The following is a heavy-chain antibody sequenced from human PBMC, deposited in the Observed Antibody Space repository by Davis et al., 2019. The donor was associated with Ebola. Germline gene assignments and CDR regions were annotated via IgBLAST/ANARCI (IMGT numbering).Heavy chain of an antibody. Sequence: PSETLSLTCTVSGGSISSGDYYWSWIRQPPGKGLEWIGYIYYSGSTNYNPSLKSRVTISVDTSKNQFSLKLSSVTAADTAVYYCARGYYYYYGMDVWGQGTTVTVSS. CDR3: ARGYYYYYGMDV. CDR1: GGSISSGDYY. V-gene: IGHV4-30-4*01. J-gene: IGHJ6*02. CDR2: IYYSGST.